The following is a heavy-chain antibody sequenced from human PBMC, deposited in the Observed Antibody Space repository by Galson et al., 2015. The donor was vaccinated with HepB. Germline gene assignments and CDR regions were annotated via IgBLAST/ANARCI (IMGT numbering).Heavy chain of an antibody. Sequence: SVKVSCKASGYTFTSYYMHWVRQAPGQGLEWMGIINPSGGSTSYAQKFQGRVTMTRDTSTSTVYMELSSLRSEDTAVYYCARGRRYCSGGSCYLYYYYYYGMDVWGQGTTVTVSS. V-gene: IGHV1-46*01. D-gene: IGHD2-15*01. CDR1: GYTFTSYY. CDR2: INPSGGST. CDR3: ARGRRYCSGGSCYLYYYYYYGMDV. J-gene: IGHJ6*02.